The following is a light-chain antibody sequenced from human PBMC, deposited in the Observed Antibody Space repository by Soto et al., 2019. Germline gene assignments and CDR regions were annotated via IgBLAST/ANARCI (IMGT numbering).Light chain of an antibody. V-gene: IGLV7-43*01. CDR2: STD. J-gene: IGLJ2*01. CDR1: TGTVTSGHY. Sequence: QTVVTQEPSLTVSPRGTVTLTCASSTGTVTSGHYPNWLQQKPGQAPRALIYSTDTRHSWTPARFSGSLLGGKAALTLSGVQPADEADYYCLLYYGGAVVFGGGTKLTVL. CDR3: LLYYGGAVV.